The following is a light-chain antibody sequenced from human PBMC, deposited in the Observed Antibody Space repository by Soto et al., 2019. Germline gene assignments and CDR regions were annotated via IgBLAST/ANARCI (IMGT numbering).Light chain of an antibody. Sequence: DIQLTQSPSFLSASVGDRVTITCRASQGISSYLAWYQQKPGKAPELLIYAASNLETGVPSRFSGSGSGTDFTFTISSLQPEDIATYYCQQYDNLPLTFGGGTKVDIK. V-gene: IGKV1-33*01. J-gene: IGKJ4*01. CDR3: QQYDNLPLT. CDR2: AAS. CDR1: QGISSY.